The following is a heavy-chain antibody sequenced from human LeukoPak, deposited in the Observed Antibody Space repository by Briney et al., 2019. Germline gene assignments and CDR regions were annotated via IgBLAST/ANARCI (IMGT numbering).Heavy chain of an antibody. CDR3: ARDTLLYCSSTSCHTFDY. V-gene: IGHV4-34*01. CDR1: GGSFSGYY. Sequence: SETLSLTCAVYGGSFSGYYWSWIRQPPGKGLEWIGEINHSGSTNYNPSLKSRLTISVDTSKNQFSLKLSSVTAADTAVYYCARDTLLYCSSTSCHTFDYWGQGTLVTVSS. CDR2: INHSGST. J-gene: IGHJ4*02. D-gene: IGHD2-2*01.